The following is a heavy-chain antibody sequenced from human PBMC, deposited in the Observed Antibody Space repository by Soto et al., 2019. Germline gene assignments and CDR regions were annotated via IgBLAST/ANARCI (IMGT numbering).Heavy chain of an antibody. CDR2: IKSKTDGGTT. V-gene: IGHV3-15*07. D-gene: IGHD2-15*01. CDR1: GFTFSNAW. J-gene: IGHJ3*02. CDR3: TTDLVADDAFDI. Sequence: GGSLRHSCAASGFTFSNAWMNWVRQAPGKGLEWVGRIKSKTDGGTTDYAAPVKGRFTISRDDSKNTLYLQMNSLKTEDTAVYYCTTDLVADDAFDIWGQGTMVTVSS.